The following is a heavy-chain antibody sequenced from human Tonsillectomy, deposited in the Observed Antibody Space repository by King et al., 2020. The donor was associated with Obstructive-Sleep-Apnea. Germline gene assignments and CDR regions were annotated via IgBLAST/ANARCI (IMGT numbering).Heavy chain of an antibody. Sequence: VQLVESGGGLVKPGGSLRLSCAASGFTFSNAWMSWVRQAPGKGLEWVGRIKSKTDGGTTDYAAPVKGRFTISRDDSKNTLYLQMNSLKTEDTAVYYCTTVYVIAGATRWFDYWGQGTLVTVSS. CDR2: IKSKTDGGTT. J-gene: IGHJ4*02. CDR3: TTVYVIAGATRWFDY. V-gene: IGHV3-15*01. D-gene: IGHD6-19*01. CDR1: GFTFSNAW.